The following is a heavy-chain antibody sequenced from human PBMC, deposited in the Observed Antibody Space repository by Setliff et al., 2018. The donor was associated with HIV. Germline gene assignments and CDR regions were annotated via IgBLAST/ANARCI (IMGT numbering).Heavy chain of an antibody. CDR1: GFTFSSYW. CDR3: ARGEPTILVVPAAFFDY. CDR2: IKQDGSAM. Sequence: GGSLRLSCAASGFTFSSYWMSWVRQAPGKGLEWVANIKQDGSAMYYADSVEGRFTISRDNAKNSLYLQMNSLRAEDTAVYYCARGEPTILVVPAAFFDYWGQGTLVTVSS. V-gene: IGHV3-7*02. J-gene: IGHJ4*02. D-gene: IGHD2-2*01.